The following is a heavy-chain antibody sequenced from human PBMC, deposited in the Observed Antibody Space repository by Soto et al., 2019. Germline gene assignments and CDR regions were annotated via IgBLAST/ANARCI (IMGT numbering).Heavy chain of an antibody. CDR2: INSNSGGT. CDR1: GYTFTGYY. D-gene: IGHD1-1*01. V-gene: IGHV1-2*02. CDR3: ATHTSYTTGNAFDI. J-gene: IGHJ3*02. Sequence: QVQLVQSGAEVKKPGASVKVSCKASGYTFTGYYVHWVRQAPGQGLEWMGWINSNSGGTNYAQKFXGXVXXTRDTSISTAYMELSSLKADDPAVYYCATHTSYTTGNAFDIWGQGTMVTVSS.